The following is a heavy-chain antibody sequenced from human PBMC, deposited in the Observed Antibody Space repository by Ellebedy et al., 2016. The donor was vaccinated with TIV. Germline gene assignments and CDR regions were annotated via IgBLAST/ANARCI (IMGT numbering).Heavy chain of an antibody. CDR2: ITWNGRST. V-gene: IGHV3-20*04. D-gene: IGHD6-19*01. Sequence: GESLKISCAASAFTFDDYGMSWVRQVPGRGLEWVSGITWNGRSTGYADSVKGRFTISRDNAKKSLYLQMDRLRVEDTALYYGARDRLYRRVAGLVGYWGQGTLVTVSS. J-gene: IGHJ4*02. CDR3: ARDRLYRRVAGLVGY. CDR1: AFTFDDYG.